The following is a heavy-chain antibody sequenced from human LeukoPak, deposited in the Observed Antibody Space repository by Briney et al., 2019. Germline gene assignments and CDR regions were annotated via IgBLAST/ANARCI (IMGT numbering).Heavy chain of an antibody. Sequence: GESLKTSCKGSGYSFTSYWIGWGRQMPGKGLEWMGVIYPGNSNTRYSPSFQGQVTISADRSISTAYLQWSSLKASDTAMYYCARQGYSYGFDCWGQGTLVTVSS. CDR1: GYSFTSYW. J-gene: IGHJ4*02. V-gene: IGHV5-51*01. CDR3: ARQGYSYGFDC. CDR2: IYPGNSNT. D-gene: IGHD5-18*01.